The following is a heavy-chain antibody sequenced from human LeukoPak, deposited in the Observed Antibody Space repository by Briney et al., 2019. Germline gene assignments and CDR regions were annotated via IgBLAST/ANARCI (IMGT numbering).Heavy chain of an antibody. V-gene: IGHV3-73*01. J-gene: IGHJ4*02. D-gene: IGHD5-18*01. CDR3: TRPSDTAMARFDY. Sequence: GGSLRLSCAASGFTFSGSAMHWVRQASGKGLEWVGRIRSKANSYATAYAASVKGRFTISRDDSKNTAYLQMNSLKTEDTAAYYCTRPSDTAMARFDYWGQGTLVTVSS. CDR1: GFTFSGSA. CDR2: IRSKANSYAT.